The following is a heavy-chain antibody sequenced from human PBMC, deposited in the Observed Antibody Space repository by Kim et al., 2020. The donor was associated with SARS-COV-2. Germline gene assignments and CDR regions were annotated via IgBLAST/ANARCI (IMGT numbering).Heavy chain of an antibody. D-gene: IGHD3-10*01. Sequence: SETLSLTCTVSGGSISSSSYYWGWIRQPPGKGLEWIGSSYYSGSTYYNPSLKSRVTISVDTPKNQFSLKLSSVTAADTAVYYCARDYYGSGSYSWFDPWG. CDR3: ARDYYGSGSYSWFDP. CDR2: SYYSGST. CDR1: GGSISSSSYY. V-gene: IGHV4-39*07. J-gene: IGHJ5*02.